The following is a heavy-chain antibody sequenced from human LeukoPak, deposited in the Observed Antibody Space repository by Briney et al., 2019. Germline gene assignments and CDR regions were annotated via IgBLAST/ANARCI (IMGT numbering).Heavy chain of an antibody. Sequence: RPGGSLRLSCAASGFTFDDYAMHWVRQAPGKGLEWVSGISWNSGSIGYADPVKGRFTISRDNAKNSLYLQMNSLRAEDTALYYCAKDIQYYDSSGSDYWGQGTLVTVSS. D-gene: IGHD3-22*01. CDR1: GFTFDDYA. CDR3: AKDIQYYDSSGSDY. V-gene: IGHV3-9*01. J-gene: IGHJ4*02. CDR2: ISWNSGSI.